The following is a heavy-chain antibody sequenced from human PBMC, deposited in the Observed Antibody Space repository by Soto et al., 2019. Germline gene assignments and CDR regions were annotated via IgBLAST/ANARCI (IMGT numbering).Heavy chain of an antibody. D-gene: IGHD1-26*01. V-gene: IGHV3-33*01. Sequence: QVQLMESGGGVVQPGRSLRLSCTASGFTFSDYGMHWVRQAPGKGLEWVSFIGGSTEHYVDSVKGRFTSSRDNSKNTLYLQMNSLRVEDTAVYYCARDTSVGAPDYWGQGTLVTVSS. CDR3: ARDTSVGAPDY. J-gene: IGHJ4*02. CDR1: GFTFSDYG. CDR2: IGGSTE.